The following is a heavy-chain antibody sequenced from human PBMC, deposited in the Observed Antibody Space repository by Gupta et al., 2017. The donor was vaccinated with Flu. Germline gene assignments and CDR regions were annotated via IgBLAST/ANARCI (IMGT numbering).Heavy chain of an antibody. CDR1: GGSFSGYN. V-gene: IGHV4-34*01. CDR3: ARDALAYCSSTSCYIRGNYYFPMDV. CDR2: INHSGST. J-gene: IGHJ6*02. D-gene: IGHD2-2*02. Sequence: QVQLQQWGAGLLKPSETLSLTCAISGGSFSGYNWNWIRQSPGKGLEWIGEINHSGSTNHNPSLESRVTISADTSKNQFSLKLTSVTAADTAVYYCARDALAYCSSTSCYIRGNYYFPMDVWGQGTTVTVSS.